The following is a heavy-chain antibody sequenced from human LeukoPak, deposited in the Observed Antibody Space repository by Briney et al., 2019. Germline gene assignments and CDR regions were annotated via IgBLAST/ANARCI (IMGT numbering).Heavy chain of an antibody. Sequence: ASVKVSCKASGGTLSSYAISWVRQAPGQGLEWMGWISAYNSNTNYAQKLQGRVTMTTDTSTSTAYMELRSLRSDDTAVYYCARDCSSTSCYIDYWGQGTLVTVSS. D-gene: IGHD2-2*02. V-gene: IGHV1-18*01. CDR1: GGTLSSYA. CDR3: ARDCSSTSCYIDY. CDR2: ISAYNSNT. J-gene: IGHJ4*02.